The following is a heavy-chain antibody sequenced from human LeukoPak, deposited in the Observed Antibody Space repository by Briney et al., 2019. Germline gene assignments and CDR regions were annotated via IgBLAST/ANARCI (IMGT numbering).Heavy chain of an antibody. CDR2: IYYSGST. Sequence: RTSETLSLTCTVSGGSISSYYWSWIRQPPGKGLEWIGYIYYSGSTNYNPSLKSRVTISVDTSKNQFSLKLSSVTAADTAVYYCARGPGRGERPYSNQYYYYYYYMDVWGKGTTVTISS. D-gene: IGHD4-11*01. V-gene: IGHV4-59*01. J-gene: IGHJ6*03. CDR3: ARGPGRGERPYSNQYYYYYYYMDV. CDR1: GGSISSYY.